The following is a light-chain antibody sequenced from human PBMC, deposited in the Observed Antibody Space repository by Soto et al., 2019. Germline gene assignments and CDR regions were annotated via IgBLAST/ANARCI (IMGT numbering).Light chain of an antibody. J-gene: IGKJ1*01. V-gene: IGKV1-39*01. Sequence: DIQMTQSPSTLSASVGDTVTLTCRASESIDNWLAWYQQKPGKAPKLLIFAASTLVRGVPSRISGSGAGTDLTLTISSLQPEDFATYYCHQSYSTPQTFGQGTKVDIK. CDR1: ESIDNW. CDR3: HQSYSTPQT. CDR2: AAS.